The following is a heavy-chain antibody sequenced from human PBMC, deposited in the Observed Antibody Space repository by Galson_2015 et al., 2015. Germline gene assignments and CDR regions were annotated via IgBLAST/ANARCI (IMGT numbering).Heavy chain of an antibody. Sequence: PALVTPTQTLTLTCTFSGFSLRTSGVGVGWIRQPPGKALEWLALIYWDDDKRYSPSLKSRLTITKDTSKDQVVLTMTNMDPVDTATYYCAHRTGKYYDFWSGYPFDPWGQGTLVTVSS. CDR1: GFSLRTSGVG. CDR2: IYWDDDK. J-gene: IGHJ5*02. D-gene: IGHD3-3*01. CDR3: AHRTGKYYDFWSGYPFDP. V-gene: IGHV2-5*02.